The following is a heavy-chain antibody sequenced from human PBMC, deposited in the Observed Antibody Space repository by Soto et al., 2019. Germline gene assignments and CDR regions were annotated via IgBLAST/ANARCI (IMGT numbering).Heavy chain of an antibody. Sequence: QVQLQESGPGLVKPSQTLSLTCTVSGGSISSGDYYWSWIRQPPGKGLEWIGYIYDSGSTYYNSSLKSRVNITLDTSQNQFSLKLNSVTAADTAVYYCARDNGVGPWGQGTLVTVSS. CDR3: ARDNGVGP. J-gene: IGHJ5*02. CDR2: IYDSGST. V-gene: IGHV4-30-4*01. D-gene: IGHD2-8*01. CDR1: GGSISSGDYY.